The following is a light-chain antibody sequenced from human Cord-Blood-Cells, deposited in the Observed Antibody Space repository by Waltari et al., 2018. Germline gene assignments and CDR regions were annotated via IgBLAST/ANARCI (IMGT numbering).Light chain of an antibody. CDR1: SSDVGGYNH. Sequence: QSALTQPASVSGSPGQSLTISCTGTSSDVGGYNHAPRYQQHPGKAPKLMIYEVSNRPSGVSNRFSGSKSGNTASLTISGLQAEDEADYYCSSYTSSSTLVVFGGGTKLTVL. J-gene: IGLJ2*01. CDR3: SSYTSSSTLVV. V-gene: IGLV2-14*01. CDR2: EVS.